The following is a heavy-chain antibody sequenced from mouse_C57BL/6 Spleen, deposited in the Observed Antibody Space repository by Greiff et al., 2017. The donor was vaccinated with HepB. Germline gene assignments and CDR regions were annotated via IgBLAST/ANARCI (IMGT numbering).Heavy chain of an antibody. CDR3: ARDGDYDGY. CDR2: INPSSGYT. J-gene: IGHJ2*01. Sequence: VHLVESGAELARPGASVKMSCKASGYTFTSYTMHWVKQRPGQGLEWIGYINPSSGYTKYNQKFKDKATLTADKSSSTAYMQLSSLTSEDSAVYYCARDGDYDGYWGQGTTLTVSS. D-gene: IGHD2-4*01. CDR1: GYTFTSYT. V-gene: IGHV1-4*01.